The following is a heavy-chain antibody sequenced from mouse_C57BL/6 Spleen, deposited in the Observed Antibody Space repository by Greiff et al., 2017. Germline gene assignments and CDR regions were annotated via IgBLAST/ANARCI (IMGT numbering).Heavy chain of an antibody. Sequence: VQLQQPGAELVMPGASVKLSCKASGYTFTSYWMHWVKQGPGQGLEWIGKIDPSDSYTNYNQKFKGKSTLTVDKSSSTAYMQLSSLTSEDSAFYYCAREDKDYWGQGTTLTVSS. V-gene: IGHV1-69*01. D-gene: IGHD3-3*01. CDR1: GYTFTSYW. J-gene: IGHJ2*01. CDR3: AREDKDY. CDR2: IDPSDSYT.